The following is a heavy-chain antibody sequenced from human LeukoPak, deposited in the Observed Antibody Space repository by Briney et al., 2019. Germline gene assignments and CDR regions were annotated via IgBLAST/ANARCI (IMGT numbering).Heavy chain of an antibody. CDR1: GDSISSSTYY. J-gene: IGHJ2*01. CDR2: IYYSGST. CDR3: ARTRYCSGGSCYMRRYFDL. Sequence: SETLSLTRTVSGDSISSSTYYWGWIRQPPGKGLEWIGNIYYSGSTYYNPSLKSRVTISVDTSKNHFSLKLSSVTAADTAVYYCARTRYCSGGSCYMRRYFDLWGRGTLVTVSS. V-gene: IGHV4-39*02. D-gene: IGHD2-15*01.